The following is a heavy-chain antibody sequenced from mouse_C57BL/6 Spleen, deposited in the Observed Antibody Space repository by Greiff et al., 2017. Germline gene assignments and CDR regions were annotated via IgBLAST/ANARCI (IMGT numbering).Heavy chain of an antibody. J-gene: IGHJ4*01. CDR2: IGSGGST. Sequence: VKLMESGPGLVQPSQSLSITCTVSGFSLTSYGVHWVRQSPGKGLEWLGVIGSGGSTDSNAAFISRLSISKDKSKSQVFFKMNSLQADDTAIYYCAREGLYAMNWWGQGASVTVST. V-gene: IGHV2-2*01. CDR3: AREGLYAMNW. CDR1: GFSLTSYG.